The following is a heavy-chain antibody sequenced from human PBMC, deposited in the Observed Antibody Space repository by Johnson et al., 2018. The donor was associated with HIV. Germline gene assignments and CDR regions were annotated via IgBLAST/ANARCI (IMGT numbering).Heavy chain of an antibody. CDR2: INWNGGST. CDR3: AKGSPGGVVAHDAFDI. CDR1: GFTFDDYG. V-gene: IGHV3-20*04. D-gene: IGHD3-16*01. J-gene: IGHJ3*02. Sequence: VQLVESGGGVVQPGGSLRLSCEASGFTFDDYGMSWVRQAPGKGLEWVSGINWNGGSTGYADSVKGRFTISRDNSKNTLYLQMNSLRAEDTAVYYCAKGSPGGVVAHDAFDIWGQGTMVTVSS.